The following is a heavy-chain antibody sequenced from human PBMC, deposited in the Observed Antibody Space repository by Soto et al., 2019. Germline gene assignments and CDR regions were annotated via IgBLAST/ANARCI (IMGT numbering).Heavy chain of an antibody. J-gene: IGHJ4*02. D-gene: IGHD3-3*01. Sequence: RRLSCAASGFTFSSYAMSWVRQAPGKGLEWVSAISGSGGSTYYADSVKGRFTISRDNSKDTLSLQMNSLRAEDTAVYYCARAFYYDFWTFDYWGQGTLVTVSS. CDR1: GFTFSSYA. V-gene: IGHV3-23*01. CDR3: ARAFYYDFWTFDY. CDR2: ISGSGGST.